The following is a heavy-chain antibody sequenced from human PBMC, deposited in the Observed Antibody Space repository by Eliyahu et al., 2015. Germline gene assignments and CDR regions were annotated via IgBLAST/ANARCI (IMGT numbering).Heavy chain of an antibody. CDR3: ARDTWDGAFDY. CDR1: GFTFSSYA. V-gene: IGHV3-64*02. CDR2: ISSNGGST. Sequence: EVQLVESGEGLVQPGXSLRLSCAASGFTFSSYAMHWVRQAPGKGLEYVSAISSNGGSTYYADSVKGRFTISRDNSKNTLYLQMGSLRAEDMAVYYCARDTWDGAFDYWGQGTLVTVSS. D-gene: IGHD4-17*01. J-gene: IGHJ4*02.